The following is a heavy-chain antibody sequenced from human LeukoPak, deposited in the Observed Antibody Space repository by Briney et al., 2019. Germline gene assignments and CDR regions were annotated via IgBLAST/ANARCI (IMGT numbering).Heavy chain of an antibody. CDR3: ARVFRGAVTSNWFDP. D-gene: IGHD4-17*01. V-gene: IGHV4-59*01. CDR1: GGSINSNY. Sequence: SETLSLTCTVSGGSINSNYWTWIRQPPGKGLEWIGYIYDDGSTNYNPSLKSRLTTSVDTSKNQFSLKLTSVTAADTAVYYCARVFRGAVTSNWFDPWGQGTLVTVSS. CDR2: IYDDGST. J-gene: IGHJ5*02.